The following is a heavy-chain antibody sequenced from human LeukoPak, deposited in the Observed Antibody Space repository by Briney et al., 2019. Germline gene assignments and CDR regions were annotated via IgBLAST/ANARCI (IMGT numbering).Heavy chain of an antibody. CDR2: INPNSGGT. CDR3: ARAAAFDAFDI. CDR1: GYTFTGYY. J-gene: IGHJ3*02. V-gene: IGHV1-2*02. D-gene: IGHD3-3*02. Sequence: GASVKVSCKASGYTFTGYYMHWVRQAPGQGLEWMGWINPNSGGTNYAQKFQGRVTMTRDTSTSTVYMELSSLRSEDTAVYYCARAAAFDAFDIWGQGTMVTVSS.